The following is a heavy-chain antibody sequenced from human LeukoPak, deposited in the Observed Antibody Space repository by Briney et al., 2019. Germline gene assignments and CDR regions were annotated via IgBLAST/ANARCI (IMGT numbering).Heavy chain of an antibody. CDR2: IKSKADGETI. CDR3: STLTSRGLSDS. CDR1: GFTFSSYA. V-gene: IGHV3-15*01. D-gene: IGHD1-20*01. Sequence: GGSLRLSCAAPGFTFSSYAMSWVRQAPGKGLEWVGRIKSKADGETIDYAAPVKGRFTFSRDDSKNMLYLQMNSLKSEDTAVYYCSTLTSRGLSDSWGQGTLVTVSS. J-gene: IGHJ4*02.